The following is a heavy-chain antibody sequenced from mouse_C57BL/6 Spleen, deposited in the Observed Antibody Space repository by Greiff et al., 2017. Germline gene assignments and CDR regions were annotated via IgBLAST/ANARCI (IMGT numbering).Heavy chain of an antibody. V-gene: IGHV1-80*01. D-gene: IGHD2-5*01. CDR3: ARDYYSNLYYAMDY. J-gene: IGHJ4*01. Sequence: VKLVESGAELVKPGASVKISCKASGYAFSSYWMNWVKQRPGKGLEWIGQIYPGDGDTNYNGKFKGKATLTADKSSSTAYMQLSSLTSEDSAVYFCARDYYSNLYYAMDYWGQGTSVTVSS. CDR2: IYPGDGDT. CDR1: GYAFSSYW.